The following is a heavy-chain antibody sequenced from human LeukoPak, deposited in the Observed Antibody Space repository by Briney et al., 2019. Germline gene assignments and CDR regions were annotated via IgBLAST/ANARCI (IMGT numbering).Heavy chain of an antibody. D-gene: IGHD3-22*01. CDR1: GFTFSSYT. J-gene: IGHJ4*02. V-gene: IGHV3-30-3*01. Sequence: GGSLRLSCAASGFTFSSYTMHWVRQAPGKGLEWVAVTSYDGSNTYYADSVKGRFTISRDNSKNSLYLQMNSLRAEDTAVYYCAREEKTYDSSGYDYWGQGTLVTVSS. CDR3: AREEKTYDSSGYDY. CDR2: TSYDGSNT.